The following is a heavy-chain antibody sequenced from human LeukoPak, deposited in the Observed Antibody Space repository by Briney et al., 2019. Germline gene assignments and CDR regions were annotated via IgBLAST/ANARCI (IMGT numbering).Heavy chain of an antibody. D-gene: IGHD2-15*01. J-gene: IGHJ4*02. CDR1: GFIFTRDS. CDR3: VRDNPRCCGVVPVNIDDY. CDR2: ISHDGAIK. V-gene: IGHV3-48*01. Sequence: GGSLRLSCAASGFIFTRDSMNWVRQAPGKGLEWISYISHDGAIKYYADSVRGRFTISRDNAKSSLYLQMHSLRAEGTAVYYCVRDNPRCCGVVPVNIDDYWGQGTLLTVSS.